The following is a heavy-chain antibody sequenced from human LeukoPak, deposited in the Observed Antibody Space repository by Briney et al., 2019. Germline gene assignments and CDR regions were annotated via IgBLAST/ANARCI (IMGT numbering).Heavy chain of an antibody. Sequence: HAGGSLRLSCAASGFTFGSNALTWVRQAPGKGLEWVSTISGSGGSTYYADSVKGRFTISRDTAKSTLSLQMNSLRAEDTAVYYCAKDIYGDYGGLDYWGQGTLVTVST. J-gene: IGHJ4*02. V-gene: IGHV3-23*01. CDR3: AKDIYGDYGGLDY. D-gene: IGHD4-17*01. CDR1: GFTFGSNA. CDR2: ISGSGGST.